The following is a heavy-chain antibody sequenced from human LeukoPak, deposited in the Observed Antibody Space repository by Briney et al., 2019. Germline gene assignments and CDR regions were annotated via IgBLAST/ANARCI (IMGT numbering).Heavy chain of an antibody. V-gene: IGHV1-69-2*01. CDR2: VDPEDGET. Sequence: ATVKLSFKVSGYTFTDYYMHWVQQAPGKGLEWMGLVDPEDGETIYSEKFQGRVTITADTSTDTAYMELSSLRSEDTAVYYCATNRGGGSGYGIDYWGQGTLVTVSS. CDR1: GYTFTDYY. CDR3: ATNRGGGSGYGIDY. J-gene: IGHJ4*02. D-gene: IGHD3-22*01.